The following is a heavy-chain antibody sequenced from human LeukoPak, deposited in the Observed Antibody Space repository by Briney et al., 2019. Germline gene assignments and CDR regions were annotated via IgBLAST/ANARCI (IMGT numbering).Heavy chain of an antibody. CDR1: GGSVSSGIYS. D-gene: IGHD6-19*01. Sequence: SETLSLTCTVSGGSVSSGIYSWSWIRQLPGKGLEWIGYIYYSGSTYYNPSLKSRLTISVDTSKNQFSLKLSSVTAADTAVYYCARRRGNTSGFQGYYFDYWGQGTLVTVSS. J-gene: IGHJ4*02. V-gene: IGHV4-31*03. CDR2: IYYSGST. CDR3: ARRRGNTSGFQGYYFDY.